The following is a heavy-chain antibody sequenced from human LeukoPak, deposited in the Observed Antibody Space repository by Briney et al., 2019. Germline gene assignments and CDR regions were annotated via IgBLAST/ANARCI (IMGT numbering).Heavy chain of an antibody. CDR1: GFTVSNNY. J-gene: IGHJ4*02. V-gene: IGHV3-66*01. CDR2: ISSGGST. CDR3: ARSSMVDY. D-gene: IGHD2/OR15-2a*01. Sequence: PGGSLRLSCAASGFTVSNNYMSWVRQAPGKGLEWVSVISSGGSTYYADSVKGRFTISRDSSKNTLYLQMNSLRAEDTAVYYCARSSMVDYWGQGTLVTVSS.